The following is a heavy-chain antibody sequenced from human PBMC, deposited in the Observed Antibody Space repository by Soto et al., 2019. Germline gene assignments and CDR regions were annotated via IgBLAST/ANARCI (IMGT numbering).Heavy chain of an antibody. CDR2: IYYSGST. CDR1: GGSISSGGYY. CDR3: ARGGDVPNYYDSSGYYPFDY. V-gene: IGHV4-31*03. J-gene: IGHJ4*02. Sequence: SETLSLTCTVSGGSISSGGYYWSWIRQHPGKGLEWIGYIYYSGSTYYNPSLKSRVTISVDTSKNQFSLQLSSVTAADTAVYYCARGGDVPNYYDSSGYYPFDYWGQGTLVTVSS. D-gene: IGHD3-22*01.